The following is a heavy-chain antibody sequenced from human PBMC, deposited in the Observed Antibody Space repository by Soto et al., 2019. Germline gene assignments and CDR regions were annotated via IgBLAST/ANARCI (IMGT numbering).Heavy chain of an antibody. V-gene: IGHV4-31*03. CDR1: GGSISSGGYY. CDR3: ARVCGGDCHYGMDV. CDR2: IYYSGST. J-gene: IGHJ6*02. Sequence: QLQLQESDPGLVKPSQTLSLTCTVSGGSISSGGYYWSWIRQHPGKGLEWIGYIYYSGSTYYNPSLKSRLTISVDTSKNQFSLKLSSVTAADTAVYYCARVCGGDCHYGMDVWGQGTTVTVSS. D-gene: IGHD2-21*02.